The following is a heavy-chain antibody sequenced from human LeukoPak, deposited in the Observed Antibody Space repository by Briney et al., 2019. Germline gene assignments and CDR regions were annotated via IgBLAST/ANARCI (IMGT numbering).Heavy chain of an antibody. Sequence: GRSLRLSCAASGFTFSRYTMHWVRRAPGKGLEWVAVISYDGSNKYYADSVKGRFTISRDNSKNTLYLQMNSLRAEDTAVYYCACEESSSGYSFDYWGQGTLVTVSS. J-gene: IGHJ4*02. D-gene: IGHD3-22*01. CDR3: ACEESSSGYSFDY. CDR2: ISYDGSNK. V-gene: IGHV3-30-3*01. CDR1: GFTFSRYT.